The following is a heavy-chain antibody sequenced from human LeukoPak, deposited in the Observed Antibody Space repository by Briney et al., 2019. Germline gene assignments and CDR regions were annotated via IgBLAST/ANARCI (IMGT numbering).Heavy chain of an antibody. V-gene: IGHV4-61*08. CDR3: ARDKRFGPRYFDF. CDR2: IYHSGSGNT. CDR1: GGSISGGGFY. D-gene: IGHD3-10*01. Sequence: SETLSLTCTVSGGSISGGGFYWNWIRQTPGKGLEWIGYIYHSGSGNTNYNPSLKSRVTISADTSKNQFSLKLTSMTAADTAAYYCARDKRFGPRYFDFWGQGTLVTVSS. J-gene: IGHJ4*02.